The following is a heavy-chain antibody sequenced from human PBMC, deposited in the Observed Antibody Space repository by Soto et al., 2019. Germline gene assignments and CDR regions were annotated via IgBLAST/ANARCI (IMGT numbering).Heavy chain of an antibody. CDR2: ISSSSSYI. D-gene: IGHD2-15*01. CDR3: ARGGCSGGSCYPYVY. J-gene: IGHJ4*02. CDR1: GFTFSSYS. Sequence: EVQLVESGGGLVKPGGSLRLSCAASGFTFSSYSMNWVRQAPGKGLEWVSSISSSSSYIYYADSVKGRFTISRDNAKNSRYLQMNSLRAEDTAVYYCARGGCSGGSCYPYVYWGQGTLVTVSS. V-gene: IGHV3-21*01.